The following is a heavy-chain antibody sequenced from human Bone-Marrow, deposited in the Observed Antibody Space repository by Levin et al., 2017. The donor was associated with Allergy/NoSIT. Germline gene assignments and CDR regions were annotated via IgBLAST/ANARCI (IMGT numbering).Heavy chain of an antibody. Sequence: PGASVKVSCKASGYTFTSYAMHWVRQAPGQRLEWMGWINAGNGNTKYSQKFQGRVTITRDTSASTAYMELSSLRSEDTAVYYCARDGGGLLGYFFFDIWGQGTMVTVSS. CDR2: INAGNGNT. J-gene: IGHJ3*02. CDR3: ARDGGGLLGYFFFDI. V-gene: IGHV1-3*01. D-gene: IGHD2-15*01. CDR1: GYTFTSYA.